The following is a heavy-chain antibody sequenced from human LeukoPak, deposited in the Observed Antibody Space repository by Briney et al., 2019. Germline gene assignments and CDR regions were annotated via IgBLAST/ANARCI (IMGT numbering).Heavy chain of an antibody. CDR2: INHSGST. CDR1: GGSFSGYY. CDR3: ARGYYFFDY. V-gene: IGHV4-34*01. Sequence: PSETLSLTCAVYGGSFSGYYWSWIRQPPGKGLEWIGEINHSGSTNYNPSLKSLVTISVDTSKNQFSLKLSSVTAADTAVYYCARGYYFFDYWGQGTLVTVSS. J-gene: IGHJ4*02. D-gene: IGHD3-10*01.